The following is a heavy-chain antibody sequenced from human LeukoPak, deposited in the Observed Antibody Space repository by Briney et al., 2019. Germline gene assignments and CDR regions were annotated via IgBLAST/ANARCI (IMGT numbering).Heavy chain of an antibody. CDR2: ISWNSGSI. V-gene: IGHV3-9*01. Sequence: GGSLRLSCAASGLTFDDYAMHWVRQAPGKGLEWVSGISWNSGSIGYADSVKGRFTISRDNAKNSLYLQMNSLRAEDTALYYCAKDRASTVPYYFDYWGQGTLVTVSS. J-gene: IGHJ4*02. D-gene: IGHD4-17*01. CDR1: GLTFDDYA. CDR3: AKDRASTVPYYFDY.